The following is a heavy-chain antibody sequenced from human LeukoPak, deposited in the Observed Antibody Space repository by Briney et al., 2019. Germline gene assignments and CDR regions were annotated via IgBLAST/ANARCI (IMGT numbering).Heavy chain of an antibody. V-gene: IGHV3-7*05. Sequence: PGGSLRLSCEASGFTFSGYWMSWVRQAPGRGLEWVADINEDGTTIYYVNSVKGRFTISRDNAKNSLSLQLDTLRVGDTAVYYCARWSYVSGTWFLDYWGQGTLVTVSS. D-gene: IGHD3-10*01. J-gene: IGHJ4*02. CDR3: ARWSYVSGTWFLDY. CDR1: GFTFSGYW. CDR2: INEDGTTI.